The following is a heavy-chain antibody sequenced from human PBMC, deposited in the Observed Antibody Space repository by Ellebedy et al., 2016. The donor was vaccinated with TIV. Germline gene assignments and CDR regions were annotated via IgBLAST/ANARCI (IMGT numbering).Heavy chain of an antibody. CDR2: ISGNGENT. V-gene: IGHV1-18*04. CDR3: ARDHGTKSVDY. J-gene: IGHJ4*02. CDR1: GHPFSSYG. Sequence: AASVKVSCKASGHPFSSYGMSWVRQAPGRGLEWMGWISGNGENTNYEQKFQGRVTMTADTSTSTIYMELRSLRSDDTAVYFCARDHGTKSVDYWGQGTLVTVSS.